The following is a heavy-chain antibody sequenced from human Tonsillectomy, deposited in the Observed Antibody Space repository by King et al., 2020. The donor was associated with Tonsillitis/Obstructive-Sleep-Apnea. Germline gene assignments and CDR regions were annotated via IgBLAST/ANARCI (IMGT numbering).Heavy chain of an antibody. J-gene: IGHJ4*02. D-gene: IGHD2-15*01. Sequence: VQLVESGGGLVKPGGSLRLSCAASGFTFSSYSMNWVRQAPGKGLEWVSSISSSGSYIHYADSLKGRFTISRDNAKNSLYLQMNSLRADDTAVYYCARDPTVVVVAATPYFDYWGQGTLVTVSS. CDR1: GFTFSSYS. CDR3: ARDPTVVVVAATPYFDY. CDR2: ISSSGSYI. V-gene: IGHV3-21*01.